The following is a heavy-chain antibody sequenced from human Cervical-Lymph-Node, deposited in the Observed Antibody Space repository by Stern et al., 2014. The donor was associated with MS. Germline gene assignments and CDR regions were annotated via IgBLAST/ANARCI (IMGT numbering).Heavy chain of an antibody. CDR3: ARGNGGVAMANIDGYYYYYGMDV. CDR1: GYSFTSFG. CDR2: INSYSGVT. Sequence: QVQLGQSGGEVKKPGASVKVSCKASGYSFTSFGISWVRQVPGQGLEWMGWINSYSGVTNYAQKFQGRVTMTTDTSTSTAYMELRSLRSDDTALYYCARGNGGVAMANIDGYYYYYGMDVWGQGATVTVSS. V-gene: IGHV1-18*01. J-gene: IGHJ6*02. D-gene: IGHD5-12*01.